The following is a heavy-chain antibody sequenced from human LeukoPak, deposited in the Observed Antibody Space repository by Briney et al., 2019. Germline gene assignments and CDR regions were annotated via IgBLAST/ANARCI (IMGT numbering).Heavy chain of an antibody. CDR2: IYSGGST. D-gene: IGHD3-10*01. CDR1: GFTVSSNY. CDR3: ARDLGTYYNR. Sequence: PGGSLRLSYAASGFTVSSNYMSWVRQAPGKGLEWVSVIYSGGSTYYADSVKGRFTVSRDNSKNTLYLQMNSLRAEDTAVYYCARDLGTYYNRWGQGTLVTVSS. V-gene: IGHV3-66*01. J-gene: IGHJ4*02.